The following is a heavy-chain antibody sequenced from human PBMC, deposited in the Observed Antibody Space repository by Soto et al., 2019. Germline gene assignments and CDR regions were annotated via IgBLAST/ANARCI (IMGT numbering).Heavy chain of an antibody. J-gene: IGHJ4*02. V-gene: IGHV1-24*01. Sequence: ASVKVSCKVSGYTLTELSMHWVRQAPGKGLEWMGGFDPEDGETIYAQKFQGRVTMTEDTSTDTAYMELSSLRSEDTAVYYCATTRGGIVAVTADQYYFDYCGQGTLVTVYS. D-gene: IGHD2-21*02. CDR3: ATTRGGIVAVTADQYYFDY. CDR1: GYTLTELS. CDR2: FDPEDGET.